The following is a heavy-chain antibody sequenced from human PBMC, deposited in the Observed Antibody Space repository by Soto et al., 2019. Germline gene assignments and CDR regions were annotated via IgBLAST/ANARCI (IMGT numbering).Heavy chain of an antibody. CDR2: IYHSGST. D-gene: IGHD3-22*01. CDR3: AREGGGDSSGYYYYYYMDV. CDR1: GGSISSSNW. Sequence: SETLSLTCAVSGGSISSSNWWSWVRQPPGKGLEWIGEIYHSGSTIYNPSLKSRVTISVDKSKNQFSLKRSSVTAADTAVYYCAREGGGDSSGYYYYYYMDVWGKGTTVTVSS. J-gene: IGHJ6*03. V-gene: IGHV4-4*02.